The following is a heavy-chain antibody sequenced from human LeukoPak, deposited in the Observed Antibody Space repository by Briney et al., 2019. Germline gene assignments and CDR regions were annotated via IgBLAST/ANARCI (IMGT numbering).Heavy chain of an antibody. CDR2: IYYSGST. Sequence: SETLSLTCTVSGGSISSGDYYWSWIRQPPGKGLEWIGYIYYSGSTYYNPSLKSRVTISVDTSKNQFSLKLSSVTAADTAVYYCARAPDYYYYMDVWGKGTTVTVSS. CDR1: GGSISSGDYY. V-gene: IGHV4-61*08. J-gene: IGHJ6*03. CDR3: ARAPDYYYYMDV.